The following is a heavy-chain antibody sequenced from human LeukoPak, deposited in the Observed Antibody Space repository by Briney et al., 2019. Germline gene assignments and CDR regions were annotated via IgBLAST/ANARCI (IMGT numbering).Heavy chain of an antibody. V-gene: IGHV3-7*01. CDR2: IKQDGSEK. J-gene: IGHJ5*02. Sequence: GGSLRLACAASGFTFSSYWMSWVRQAPGRGLEWVANIKQDGSEKYYVDSVKGRFTISRDNAKNSLYLQMNSLIAEDTALYYCARRSCDFWSAYGCWFDPWGQGTLVTVSS. D-gene: IGHD3-3*01. CDR3: ARRSCDFWSAYGCWFDP. CDR1: GFTFSSYW.